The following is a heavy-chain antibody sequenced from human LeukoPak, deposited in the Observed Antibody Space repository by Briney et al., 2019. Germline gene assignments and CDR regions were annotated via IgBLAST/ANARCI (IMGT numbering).Heavy chain of an antibody. CDR2: TYYRSKWYN. J-gene: IGHJ3*02. D-gene: IGHD6-13*01. CDR3: ARDPAPKGSWYRVGAFDI. CDR1: GDSVSSNSAA. Sequence: SQTLSLTCAISGDSVSSNSAAWNWIRQSPSRGLEWLGRTYYRSKWYNDYAVSVKSRITINPDTSKNQFSLQLNSVTPEDTAVYYCARDPAPKGSWYRVGAFDIWGQGSMVTVSS. V-gene: IGHV6-1*01.